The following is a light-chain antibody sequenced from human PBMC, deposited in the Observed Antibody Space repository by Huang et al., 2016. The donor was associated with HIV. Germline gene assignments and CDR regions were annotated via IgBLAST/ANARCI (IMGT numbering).Light chain of an antibody. Sequence: DIQMTQSPSSLSASVGDRVTFKCRASQSININLNWYQQKPGEAPRLLIYAASILQSGVPSNFSGSGSGTDFTLTISSLQPEDSATYYCQQSFRTPLTFGGGTKVEIK. V-gene: IGKV1-39*01. CDR1: QSININ. CDR2: AAS. CDR3: QQSFRTPLT. J-gene: IGKJ4*01.